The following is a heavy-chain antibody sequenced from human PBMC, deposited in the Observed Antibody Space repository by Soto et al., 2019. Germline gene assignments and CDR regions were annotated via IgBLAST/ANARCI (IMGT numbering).Heavy chain of an antibody. D-gene: IGHD1-26*01. CDR2: IHNTGSP. V-gene: IGHV4-30-4*01. CDR1: GGSISSGDYY. CDR3: ARSRHTGSYFFAY. J-gene: IGHJ4*02. Sequence: SETLSLTCTVSGGSISSGDYYWTWIRQPPGKGLEWIAYIHNTGSPYYNLSLKSRLTISLGTSKDQFSLRLSSVTAAATAVYYCARSRHTGSYFFAYWGQGILVT.